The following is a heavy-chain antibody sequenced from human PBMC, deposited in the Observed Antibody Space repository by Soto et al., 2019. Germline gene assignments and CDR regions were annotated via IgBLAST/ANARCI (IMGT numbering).Heavy chain of an antibody. D-gene: IGHD2-21*02. Sequence: SETLSLTCTVSGGSISSYYWSWIRQPPGKGLEWIGYIYYSGSTNYNPSLKSRVTISVDTSKNQFSLKLSSVTAADTAVYYCARQTYCGGDCYTFDYWGQGTLVTVS. CDR3: ARQTYCGGDCYTFDY. V-gene: IGHV4-59*08. CDR1: GGSISSYY. J-gene: IGHJ4*02. CDR2: IYYSGST.